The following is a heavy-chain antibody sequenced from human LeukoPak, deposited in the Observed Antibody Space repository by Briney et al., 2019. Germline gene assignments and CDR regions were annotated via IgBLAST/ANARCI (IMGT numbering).Heavy chain of an antibody. CDR2: ISYDGSNK. D-gene: IGHD3-16*01. V-gene: IGHV3-30-3*01. CDR1: GFTFSSYA. Sequence: GGSLRLSCAASGFTFSSYAMHWVRQAPGKGLEWVAVISYDGSNKYYADSVKGRFTISRDNSKNTLYLQMNSLRAEDTAVYYCARGVSPYVYSSTFDYWGQGTLVTVSS. CDR3: ARGVSPYVYSSTFDY. J-gene: IGHJ4*02.